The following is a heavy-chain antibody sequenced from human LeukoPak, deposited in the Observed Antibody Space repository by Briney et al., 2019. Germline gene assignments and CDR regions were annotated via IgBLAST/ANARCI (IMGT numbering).Heavy chain of an antibody. D-gene: IGHD1-26*01. V-gene: IGHV4-34*01. CDR3: ARYMVGAIDWFDP. Sequence: SETLSLTCAVYGGSFSGYYWSWIRQPPGKGLEWIGEINHSGSTNYNPSLKSRVTISVDTSKNQFSLKLSSVTAADTAVYYCARYMVGAIDWFDPWGQGTLVTVSS. CDR2: INHSGST. J-gene: IGHJ5*02. CDR1: GGSFSGYY.